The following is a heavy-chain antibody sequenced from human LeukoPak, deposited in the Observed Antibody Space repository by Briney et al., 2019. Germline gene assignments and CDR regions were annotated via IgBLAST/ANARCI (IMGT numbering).Heavy chain of an antibody. Sequence: TSETLSLTCTVSGGSISSSSYYWGWIRQPPGKGLEWIGSIYYSGSTYYNPSLKSRVTISVDTSKNQFSLKLSSVTAADTAVYYCARVDYYGSGSYPDYWGQGTLVTVSS. CDR2: IYYSGST. J-gene: IGHJ4*02. CDR3: ARVDYYGSGSYPDY. D-gene: IGHD3-10*01. V-gene: IGHV4-39*07. CDR1: GGSISSSSYY.